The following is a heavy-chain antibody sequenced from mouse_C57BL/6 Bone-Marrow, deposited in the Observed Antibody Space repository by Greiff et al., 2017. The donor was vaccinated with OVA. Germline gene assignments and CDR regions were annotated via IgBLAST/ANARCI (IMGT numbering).Heavy chain of an antibody. V-gene: IGHV1-69*01. J-gene: IGHJ4*01. CDR1: GYTFTSYW. Sequence: QVQLQQPGAELVKPGASVKMSCKASGYTFTSYWMHWVKQRPGQGLEWIGEIDPSDSYTNYNQKFKGKSTLTVDKSSSTAYMQLSSLTSEDSAVYYCARKGDYWGQGTSVTVSS. CDR3: ARKGDY. CDR2: IDPSDSYT.